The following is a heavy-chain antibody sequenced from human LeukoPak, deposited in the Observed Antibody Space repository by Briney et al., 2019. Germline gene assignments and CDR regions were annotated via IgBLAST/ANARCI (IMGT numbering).Heavy chain of an antibody. V-gene: IGHV4-4*07. CDR2: IYTSGST. D-gene: IGHD1-1*01. CDR1: GGSISSYY. Sequence: PSETLSLTCTVSGGSISSYYWSWIRQPAGKGLEWIGRIYTSGSTNYNPSLKSRVTISVDTSKNQFSLKLSSVTAADTAVYYCAKNVNDYYYYYMDVWGKGTTVTLSS. J-gene: IGHJ6*03. CDR3: AKNVNDYYYYYMDV.